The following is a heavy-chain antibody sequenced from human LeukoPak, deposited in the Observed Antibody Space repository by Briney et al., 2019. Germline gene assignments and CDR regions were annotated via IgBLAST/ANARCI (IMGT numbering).Heavy chain of an antibody. CDR1: GFTVSSSY. CDR2: IYRGGST. V-gene: IGHV3-66*01. J-gene: IGHJ4*02. CDR3: ARMGAGGTGPFDN. Sequence: GGSLRLSCAASGFTVSSSYMTWVRQAPGKGLEWVSIIYRGGSTYYANTVQDRFTISRDNSRNTVYLQMNSLRAKDTAFYYCARMGAGGTGPFDNWGQGTLVTVSS. D-gene: IGHD3-16*01.